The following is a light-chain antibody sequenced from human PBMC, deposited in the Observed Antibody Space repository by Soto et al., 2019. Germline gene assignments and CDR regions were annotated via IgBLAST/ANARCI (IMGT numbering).Light chain of an antibody. CDR1: QNIDNY. CDR2: VAA. CDR3: QQSFSSPRT. J-gene: IGKJ2*01. Sequence: DIQMTQSPSSLSASGGDRVTISCRASQNIDNYLNWYQQKPGKAPQLLIYVAARLHSGVPARFSGSGYGTDFTLTINSLQPEDFATYYCQQSFSSPRTFAQGTKVEI. V-gene: IGKV1-39*01.